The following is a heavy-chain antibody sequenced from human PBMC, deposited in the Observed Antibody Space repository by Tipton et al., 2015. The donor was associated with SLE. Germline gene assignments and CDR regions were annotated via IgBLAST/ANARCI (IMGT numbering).Heavy chain of an antibody. D-gene: IGHD3-9*01. J-gene: IGHJ4*02. CDR1: GGSISSHY. V-gene: IGHV4-39*07. CDR2: IYYSGST. Sequence: LRLSCAVSGGSISSHYWGWIRQPPGKGLEWIGSIYYSGSTNYNPSLKSRVTISVDKSKNQFSLKLSSVTAADTAVYYCARSAPLRYFDWFPRYFDYWGQGTLVTVSS. CDR3: ARSAPLRYFDWFPRYFDY.